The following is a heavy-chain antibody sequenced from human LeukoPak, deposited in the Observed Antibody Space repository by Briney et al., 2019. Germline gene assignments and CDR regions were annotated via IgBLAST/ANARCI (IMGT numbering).Heavy chain of an antibody. CDR1: GFTFSSYA. CDR2: IRYDGSNK. Sequence: PGGSLRLSCAASGFTFSSYAMSWVRQAPGKGLEWVAFIRYDGSNKYYADSVKGRFTISRDNSKNTLYLQMNSLRAEDTAVYYCAKVFGFGELFTFYYFDYWGQGTLVTVSS. D-gene: IGHD3-10*01. V-gene: IGHV3-30*02. J-gene: IGHJ4*02. CDR3: AKVFGFGELFTFYYFDY.